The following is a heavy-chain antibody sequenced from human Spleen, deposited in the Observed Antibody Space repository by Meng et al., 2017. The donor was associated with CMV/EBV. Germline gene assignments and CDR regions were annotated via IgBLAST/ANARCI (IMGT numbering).Heavy chain of an antibody. D-gene: IGHD3-9*01. J-gene: IGHJ4*02. CDR2: IKSKTDGGTT. CDR1: DW. Sequence: DWMRGVRQAAGKGLEWVGRIKSKTDGGTTDYAAPVKGRFTISRDDSKNTLYLQMNSLKPEDTAVYYCTTETYYDILTGYYWDFDYWGQGTLVTVSS. V-gene: IGHV3-15*01. CDR3: TTETYYDILTGYYWDFDY.